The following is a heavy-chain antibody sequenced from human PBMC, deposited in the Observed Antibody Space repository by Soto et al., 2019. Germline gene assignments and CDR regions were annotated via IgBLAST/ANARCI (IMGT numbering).Heavy chain of an antibody. Sequence: QVQLVESGGGVVQPGRSLRLSCAVSGYTFSDFGMHWVRQPPGKGLEWVAVISYDGGNRYYSESVKGRFTISRDNSEDTLYLQMNGLRPEDTAVYYCAKGLGLGAVFMEFDYWGQGTLVTVSS. D-gene: IGHD3-16*01. V-gene: IGHV3-30*18. CDR3: AKGLGLGAVFMEFDY. CDR1: GYTFSDFG. J-gene: IGHJ4*02. CDR2: ISYDGGNR.